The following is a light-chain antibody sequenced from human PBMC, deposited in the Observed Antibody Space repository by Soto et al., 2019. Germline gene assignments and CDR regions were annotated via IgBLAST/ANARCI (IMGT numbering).Light chain of an antibody. Sequence: DIQMTQSPSSLSASVGDRVTITCQASQDISNYLNWYQQKPGKAPKILIYDVSVLEAGVPSRFSGGGSGTHFTLTISSLQAEDAATYYCQQFDDLPLTFAGGTKVQMK. CDR3: QQFDDLPLT. J-gene: IGKJ4*01. V-gene: IGKV1-33*01. CDR1: QDISNY. CDR2: DVS.